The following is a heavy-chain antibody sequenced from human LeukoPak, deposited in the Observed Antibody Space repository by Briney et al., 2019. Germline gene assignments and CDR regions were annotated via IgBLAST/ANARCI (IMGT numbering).Heavy chain of an antibody. J-gene: IGHJ4*02. D-gene: IGHD4-17*01. CDR1: GFTFSSFG. V-gene: IGHV3-30*03. CDR3: ATQSYGLFAY. Sequence: PGGSLRLSCAASGFTFSSFGMHWVRQAPGKGLEWVSVISYDGNEEYYADSVKGRFTVSRDNSRNTLYLQMNSLRPDDTAVYYCATQSYGLFAYWGQGTLATVSS. CDR2: ISYDGNEE.